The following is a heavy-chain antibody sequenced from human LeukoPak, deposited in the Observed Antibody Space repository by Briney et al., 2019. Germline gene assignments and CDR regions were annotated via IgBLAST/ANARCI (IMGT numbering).Heavy chain of an antibody. CDR2: ISYDGSNK. CDR3: ARGSYSSGWYVDY. Sequence: GGSLRLSCAASGFTFSSYAMHWVRQAPGKGLEWVAVISYDGSNKYYADSVKGRFTISRDNSKNTLYLQINSLRAEDTAVYYCARGSYSSGWYVDYWGQGTLVTVSS. D-gene: IGHD6-19*01. V-gene: IGHV3-30*04. CDR1: GFTFSSYA. J-gene: IGHJ4*02.